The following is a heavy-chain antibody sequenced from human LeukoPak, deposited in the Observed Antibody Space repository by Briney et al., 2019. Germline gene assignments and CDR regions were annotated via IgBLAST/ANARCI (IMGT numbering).Heavy chain of an antibody. CDR2: IYYSGST. CDR3: ARALFKPARETAMITSFDY. CDR1: GYSISSGYY. J-gene: IGHJ4*02. Sequence: PSETLSLTCTVSGYSISSGYYWSWIRQPPGKGLEWIGYIYYSGSTNYNPSLKSRVTISVATSKNQFSLKLSSVTAADTAVYYCARALFKPARETAMITSFDYWGQGTLVTVSS. D-gene: IGHD5-18*01. V-gene: IGHV4-61*01.